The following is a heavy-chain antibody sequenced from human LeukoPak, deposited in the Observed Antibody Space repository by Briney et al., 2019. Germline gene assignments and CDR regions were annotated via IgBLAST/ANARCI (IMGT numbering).Heavy chain of an antibody. Sequence: GGPLRLSCAASGFTFSSYWMHWVRQVPGKGLVWVSRINRDGGTTGYSDSVKGRFTISRDNAKNTLYLQMNGLRAEDTAVYYCVSVGDYGDYANYFDYWGQGSLVTVSS. CDR2: INRDGGTT. CDR1: GFTFSSYW. CDR3: VSVGDYGDYANYFDY. J-gene: IGHJ4*02. V-gene: IGHV3-74*01. D-gene: IGHD4-17*01.